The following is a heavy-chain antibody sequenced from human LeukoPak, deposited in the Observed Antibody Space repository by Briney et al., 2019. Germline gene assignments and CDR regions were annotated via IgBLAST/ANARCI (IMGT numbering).Heavy chain of an antibody. CDR1: GYTFTGYY. CDR3: ARDIVVVVAALDY. J-gene: IGHJ4*02. D-gene: IGHD2-15*01. Sequence: ASVKVSCKASGYTFTGYYMHWVRQAPGQGLEWMGWINPNSGGTNYAQKFQGRVTMTRDTSISTAYMELSRLRSDDTAVYYCARDIVVVVAALDYWGQGSLVTVSS. CDR2: INPNSGGT. V-gene: IGHV1-2*02.